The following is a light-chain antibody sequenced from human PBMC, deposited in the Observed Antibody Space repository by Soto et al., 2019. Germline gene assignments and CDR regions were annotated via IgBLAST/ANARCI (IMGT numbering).Light chain of an antibody. CDR2: GAS. Sequence: EMVLTQSPGTLSLSPGESATLSCRASQSVSSSYLAWYQQKPCQAPRLLIYGASSRATGIPDRFSGSGSGTDFTLTISRLEPEDFAVYDCQQYGSSPWTFGQGNKVEIK. CDR1: QSVSSSY. J-gene: IGKJ1*01. CDR3: QQYGSSPWT. V-gene: IGKV3-20*01.